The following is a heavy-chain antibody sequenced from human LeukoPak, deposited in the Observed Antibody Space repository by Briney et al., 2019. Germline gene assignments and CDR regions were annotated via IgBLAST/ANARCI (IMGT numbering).Heavy chain of an antibody. Sequence: PSETLSLTCAVYGESFKDYYWNWIRQPPGKGLEWIGEVNHSGSSNYNPSLKSRVTISVDTSKNQFSLKLSSVTAADTAVYYCARSGTYQHSSSYDYWGQGTLVTVSS. CDR3: ARSGTYQHSSSYDY. CDR1: GESFKDYY. J-gene: IGHJ4*02. D-gene: IGHD6-13*01. V-gene: IGHV4-34*01. CDR2: VNHSGSS.